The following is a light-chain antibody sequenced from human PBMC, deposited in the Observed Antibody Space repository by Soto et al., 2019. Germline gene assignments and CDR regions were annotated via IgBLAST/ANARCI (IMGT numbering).Light chain of an antibody. V-gene: IGLV3-21*04. CDR1: NIGTES. J-gene: IGLJ1*01. CDR3: QVWDSSSDDYV. Sequence: SYELTQPPSVSVAPGKPARITCGGNNIGTESVHWYQQKPGQAPVVVIYYDSDRPSGIPERFSGSNSGNTATLTISRGEAGDEADYYCQVWDSSSDDYVFGTGTKLTVL. CDR2: YDS.